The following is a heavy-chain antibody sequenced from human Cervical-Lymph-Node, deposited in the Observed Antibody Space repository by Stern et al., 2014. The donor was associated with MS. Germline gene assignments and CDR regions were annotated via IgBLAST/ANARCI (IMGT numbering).Heavy chain of an antibody. V-gene: IGHV3-23*04. CDR2: ISASGNST. Sequence: VQLVQYGGGLAHPGRSLRLSCAASEFTFSTYAMTWVRQAPGKGLEWVATISASGNSTYFADSVKGRFTVSRDNSNNTVYLQMSNLTAEDTAIYFCAKDDGYIGFDYWGQGTPVTVSS. CDR3: AKDDGYIGFDY. CDR1: EFTFSTYA. J-gene: IGHJ4*02. D-gene: IGHD5-18*01.